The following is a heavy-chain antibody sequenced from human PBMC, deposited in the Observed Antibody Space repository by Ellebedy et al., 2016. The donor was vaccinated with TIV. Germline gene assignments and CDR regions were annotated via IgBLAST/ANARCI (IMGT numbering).Heavy chain of an antibody. CDR2: LDPSDSYT. CDR3: ARDGYKIAAAGTRWFDP. Sequence: GESLKTSCKGSGYSFTSYWISWVRQMPGKGLEWMGRLDPSDSYTNYSPSFQGHVTISADKSISTAYLQWSSLKASDTAMYYCARDGYKIAAAGTRWFDPWGQGTLVTVSS. V-gene: IGHV5-10-1*01. J-gene: IGHJ5*02. D-gene: IGHD6-13*01. CDR1: GYSFTSYW.